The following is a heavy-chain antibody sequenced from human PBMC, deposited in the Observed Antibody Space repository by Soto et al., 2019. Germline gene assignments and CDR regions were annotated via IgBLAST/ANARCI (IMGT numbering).Heavy chain of an antibody. J-gene: IGHJ6*02. V-gene: IGHV4-30-4*01. Sequence: SETLSLTCTVSGGSISSGDYYWSWIRQPPGKGLEWIGYIYYSGSTYYNPSLKSRVTISVDTSKNQFSLKLSSVTAADTAVYYCARYCISTSCHSAGMDVWGQGTTVTVSS. CDR3: ARYCISTSCHSAGMDV. D-gene: IGHD2-2*01. CDR1: GGSISSGDYY. CDR2: IYYSGST.